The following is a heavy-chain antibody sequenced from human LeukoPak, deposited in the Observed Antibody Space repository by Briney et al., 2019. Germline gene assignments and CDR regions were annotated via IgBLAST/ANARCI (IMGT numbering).Heavy chain of an antibody. J-gene: IGHJ3*02. CDR2: IYSTETT. V-gene: IGHV4-4*08. CDR3: ARRNDFDI. Sequence: SETLSLTCTVPGGSITGYHWSWIRQPPGKGLEWIGYIYSTETTEYKPSLKSRVTISADRSKNQFSLKLTSVTAADTAIYYCARRNDFDIWGQGTMVTVSS. CDR1: GGSITGYH.